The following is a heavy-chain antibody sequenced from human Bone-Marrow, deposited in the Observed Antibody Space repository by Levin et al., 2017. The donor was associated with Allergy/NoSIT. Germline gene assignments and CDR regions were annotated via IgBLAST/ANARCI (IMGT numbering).Heavy chain of an antibody. V-gene: IGHV1-69*13. J-gene: IGHJ4*02. CDR3: ARLKGTIVAPGSPLLDY. D-gene: IGHD6-13*01. CDR1: GGTLNTYT. Sequence: GASVKVSCKASGGTLNTYTITWVRQAPGQGLEWMGEILPLFGTTKYAQKFQGRVTLTADESTSTVYMEMSRLGSDDTAVYFCARLKGTIVAPGSPLLDYWGQGTLVTVSS. CDR2: ILPLFGTT.